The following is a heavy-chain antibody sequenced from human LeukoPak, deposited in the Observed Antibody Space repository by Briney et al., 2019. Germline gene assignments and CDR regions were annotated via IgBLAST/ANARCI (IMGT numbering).Heavy chain of an antibody. CDR3: SRDLYYGSGSSYNGLEY. J-gene: IGHJ4*02. CDR2: ISSSGTNT. CDR1: GFTFSNYA. Sequence: GGSLRLSCAASGFTFSNYARHWVRQAPGKGLEYVSGISSSGTNTYYANSVKGRFTISRDNSKNTLYLQMGSLRAEDMAVYYCSRDLYYGSGSSYNGLEYWGQGTLVTVSS. V-gene: IGHV3-64*01. D-gene: IGHD3-10*01.